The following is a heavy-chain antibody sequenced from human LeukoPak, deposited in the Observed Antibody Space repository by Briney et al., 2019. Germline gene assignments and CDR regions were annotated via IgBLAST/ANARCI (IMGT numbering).Heavy chain of an antibody. CDR3: ARGVRQWLLTYYFDY. J-gene: IGHJ4*02. Sequence: GGSLRLSCAASGFTFSSYEMNWVRQPPGKGLEWVSYISSSGSTIYYADSVKGRFTISRDNAKNSLYLQMNSLRAEDTAVYYCARGVRQWLLTYYFDYWGQGTLVTVSS. V-gene: IGHV3-48*03. D-gene: IGHD6-19*01. CDR2: ISSSGSTI. CDR1: GFTFSSYE.